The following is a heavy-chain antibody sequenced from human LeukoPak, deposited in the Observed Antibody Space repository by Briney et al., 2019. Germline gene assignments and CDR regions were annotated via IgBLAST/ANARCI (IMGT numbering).Heavy chain of an antibody. V-gene: IGHV1-18*01. CDR3: ARDRREPDWYLDL. D-gene: IGHD1-26*01. Sequence: ASVKVSCKASGYTFTSYGISWVRQAPGQGVERMGWISAYNGNTNYAQKLQGRVTMTTDTSTSTAYMELRSLRSDDTAVYYCARDRREPDWYLDLWGRGTLVTVSS. CDR1: GYTFTSYG. CDR2: ISAYNGNT. J-gene: IGHJ2*01.